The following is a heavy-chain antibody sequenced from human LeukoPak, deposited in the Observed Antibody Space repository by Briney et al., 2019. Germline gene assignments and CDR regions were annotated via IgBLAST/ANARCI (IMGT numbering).Heavy chain of an antibody. J-gene: IGHJ5*02. CDR2: IIPILGIA. CDR3: ARDLGSGFIFTRPNWFDP. CDR1: GGTFSSYT. V-gene: IGHV1-69*04. D-gene: IGHD6-19*01. Sequence: SVKVSCKASGGTFSSYTISWVRQAPGQGLEWMGRIIPILGIANYAQKFQGRVTITADKSTSTAYMELSSLRSEDTAVYYCARDLGSGFIFTRPNWFDPWGREPWSPSPQ.